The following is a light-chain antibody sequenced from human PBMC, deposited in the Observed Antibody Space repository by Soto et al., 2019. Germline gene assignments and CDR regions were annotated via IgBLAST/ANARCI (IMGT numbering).Light chain of an antibody. J-gene: IGLJ2*01. CDR1: TGAVTTAYY. CDR2: STS. CDR3: LLYHGGAQHVV. Sequence: QAVVTQEPSLTVSPGGTVTLTCASSTGAVTTAYYPNWFQQKPGQAPTALIYSTSNKHSWTPARFSGSLLGDKAALTLSGVQPEDEADYYCLLYHGGAQHVVFGGGTKLTVL. V-gene: IGLV7-43*01.